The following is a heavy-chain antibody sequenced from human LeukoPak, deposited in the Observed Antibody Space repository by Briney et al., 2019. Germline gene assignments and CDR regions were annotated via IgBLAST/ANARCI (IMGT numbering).Heavy chain of an antibody. CDR1: GFTFSSYS. V-gene: IGHV3-7*01. D-gene: IGHD6-6*01. Sequence: GGSLRLSCAASGFTFSSYSMNWVRQAPGKGLEWVANIKQDGSEKYYVDSVKGRFTISRDNAKNSLYLQMNSLRVEDTAVYYCARINEELVDRGVDYWGQGTLVTVSS. J-gene: IGHJ4*02. CDR2: IKQDGSEK. CDR3: ARINEELVDRGVDY.